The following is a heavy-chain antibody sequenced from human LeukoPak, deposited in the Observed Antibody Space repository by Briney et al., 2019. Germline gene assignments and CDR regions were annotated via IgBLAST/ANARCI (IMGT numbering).Heavy chain of an antibody. Sequence: GGSLRLSCAGSGFIFISYWMSWVRQAPGKGLEWVANIKQDGSEKYYVDSVKGRFTISRDNAKNSLYLQMNSLRAEDTAVYYCARVSSKAMVRGIITKKNYSYYYMDVWGKGTTVTVSS. V-gene: IGHV3-7*01. CDR1: GFIFISYW. J-gene: IGHJ6*03. CDR2: IKQDGSEK. D-gene: IGHD3-10*01. CDR3: ARVSSKAMVRGIITKKNYSYYYMDV.